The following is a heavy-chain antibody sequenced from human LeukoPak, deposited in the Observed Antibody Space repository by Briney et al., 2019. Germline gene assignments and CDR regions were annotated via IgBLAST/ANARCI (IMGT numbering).Heavy chain of an antibody. CDR2: ISGDGDST. V-gene: IGHV3-43*02. CDR3: AKGNERRAFDI. CDR1: GFTFDDYA. D-gene: IGHD5-24*01. J-gene: IGHJ3*02. Sequence: GGSLRLSCAASGFTFDDYAIHWVRQAPGRGLDWVSLISGDGDSTYYADSVKGRFTISRDNSKNSLYLQMSSLRTEDTALYYCAKGNERRAFDIWGQGTMVTVSS.